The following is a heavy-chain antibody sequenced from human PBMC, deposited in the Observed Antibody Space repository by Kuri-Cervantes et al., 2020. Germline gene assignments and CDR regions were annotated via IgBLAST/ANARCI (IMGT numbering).Heavy chain of an antibody. CDR2: IYYTGSI. CDR1: GGSINNYY. CDR3: ARGYSYGWRWFDP. V-gene: IGHV4-59*01. Sequence: SETLSLTCTVSGGSINNYYWIWIRQPPGKGLEWIGYIYYTGSINYSPSLKSRVTVSVDTSKNQFSLKLTSVTAADTAVYYCARGYSYGWRWFDPWGQGTLVTVSS. D-gene: IGHD5-18*01. J-gene: IGHJ5*02.